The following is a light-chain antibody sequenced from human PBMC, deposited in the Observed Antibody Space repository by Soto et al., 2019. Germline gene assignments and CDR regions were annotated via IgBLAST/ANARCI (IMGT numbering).Light chain of an antibody. CDR1: SGHSSYA. J-gene: IGLJ3*02. V-gene: IGLV4-69*01. CDR3: QTWGTGIQV. Sequence: QLVLTQPPSASASLGASVKLTCTLSSGHSSYAIAWHQQQPEKGPRYLMKLNSDGSHRKGDGIPDRFSGSSSGAERYLTISSLQSEDEADYYCQTWGTGIQVFGGGTKLTVL. CDR2: LNSDGSH.